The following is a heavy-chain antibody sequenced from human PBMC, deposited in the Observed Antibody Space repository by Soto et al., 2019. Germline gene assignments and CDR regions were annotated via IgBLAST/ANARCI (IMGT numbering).Heavy chain of an antibody. D-gene: IGHD3-10*01. CDR1: GFTFSSYA. V-gene: IGHV3-30-3*01. J-gene: IGHJ4*02. Sequence: GGSLRLSCAASGFTFSSYAMHWVRQAPGKGLEWVAVISYDGSNKYYADSVKGRFTISRDNSKNTLYLQMNSLRAEDTAVYYCEREGRTRSFDYWGQGTLVTVSS. CDR2: ISYDGSNK. CDR3: EREGRTRSFDY.